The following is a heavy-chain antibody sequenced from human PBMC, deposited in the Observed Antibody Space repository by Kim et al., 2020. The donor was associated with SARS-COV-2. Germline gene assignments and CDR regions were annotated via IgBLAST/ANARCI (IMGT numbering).Heavy chain of an antibody. CDR1: GDSLTELS. CDR3: ASGAGTTKDIFDY. V-gene: IGHV1-24*01. Sequence: ASVKVSCKVSGDSLTELSIHWVRQAPGEGPQWMGGFDPEDVKTVYTQKLQGRVTLTEDTSTDTAYMELSSLTYEDTAVYFCASGAGTTKDIFDYWGQGTLVTVAS. J-gene: IGHJ4*02. D-gene: IGHD2-15*01. CDR2: FDPEDVKT.